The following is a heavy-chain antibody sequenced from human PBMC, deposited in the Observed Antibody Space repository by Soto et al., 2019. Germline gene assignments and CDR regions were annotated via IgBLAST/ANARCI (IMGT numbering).Heavy chain of an antibody. D-gene: IGHD3-9*01. V-gene: IGHV3-13*01. CDR2: IATSGNT. CDR1: GFTFSGYD. J-gene: IGHJ2*01. Sequence: DVQLVESGGGLVQPGGSLRLSCAASGFTFSGYDMHWVRQAAGERLEWVSAIATSGNTYYAGSVKGRFTISRENAKNSLYLQINNVRAGDTAVYFGAREYVDWGYWYFDLWGRGTLVTVSS. CDR3: AREYVDWGYWYFDL.